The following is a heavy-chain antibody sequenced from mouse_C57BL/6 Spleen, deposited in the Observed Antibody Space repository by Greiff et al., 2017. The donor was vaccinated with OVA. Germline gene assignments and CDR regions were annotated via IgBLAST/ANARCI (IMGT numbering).Heavy chain of an antibody. CDR3: AKVRGFFTTVVATEWYFDV. Sequence: VQLQESGPGLVAPSQSLSITCTVSGFSLTSYGVSWVRQPPGKGLEWLGVIWGDGSTNYHSALISRLSISKDNSKSQVFLKLNSLQTDDTATYYCAKVRGFFTTVVATEWYFDVWGTGTTVTVSS. CDR2: IWGDGST. D-gene: IGHD1-1*01. CDR1: GFSLTSYG. V-gene: IGHV2-3*01. J-gene: IGHJ1*03.